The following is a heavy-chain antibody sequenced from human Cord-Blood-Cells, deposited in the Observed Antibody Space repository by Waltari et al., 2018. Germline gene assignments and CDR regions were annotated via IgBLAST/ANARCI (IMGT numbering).Heavy chain of an antibody. D-gene: IGHD6-13*01. Sequence: QVQLVQSGAEVKKPGSSVKVPCKPSGGTFRRYALLWVRQAPGQGLEGMGGIIPILGIANYAQKFQGRVTITADKSTSTAYMELSSLRSEDTAVYYCARGIAAAAFDYWGQGTLVTVSS. CDR2: IIPILGIA. CDR3: ARGIAAAAFDY. CDR1: GGTFRRYA. J-gene: IGHJ4*02. V-gene: IGHV1-69*10.